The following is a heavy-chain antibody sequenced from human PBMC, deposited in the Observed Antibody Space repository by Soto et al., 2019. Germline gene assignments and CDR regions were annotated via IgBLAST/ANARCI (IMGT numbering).Heavy chain of an antibody. CDR2: IWYDGSNK. J-gene: IGHJ4*02. CDR1: GFTFSSYG. Sequence: GGSLRLSCAASGFTFSSYGMHWVRQAPGKGLEWVAVIWYDGSNKYYADSVKGRFTISRDNSKNTLYLQMNSLRAEDTAVYYCARDAEYGSGSYFDYWGQGTLVTVSS. V-gene: IGHV3-33*01. D-gene: IGHD3-10*01. CDR3: ARDAEYGSGSYFDY.